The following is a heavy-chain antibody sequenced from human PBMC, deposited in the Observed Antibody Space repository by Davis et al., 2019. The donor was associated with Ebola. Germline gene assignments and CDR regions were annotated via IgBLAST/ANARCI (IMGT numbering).Heavy chain of an antibody. D-gene: IGHD1-14*01. CDR2: IYSGGST. J-gene: IGHJ6*02. CDR3: ARPDPYYYYGMDV. V-gene: IGHV3-53*01. Sequence: GESLKISCAASGFTVSSNYMTWVRQAPGKGLEWVSVIYSGGSTYYADSVKGRFTISRDNSKNTLYLQMNSLRAEDTAVYYCARPDPYYYYGMDVWGQGTTVTVSS. CDR1: GFTVSSNY.